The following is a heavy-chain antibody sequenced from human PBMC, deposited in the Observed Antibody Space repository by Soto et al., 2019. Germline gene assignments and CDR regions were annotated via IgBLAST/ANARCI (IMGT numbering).Heavy chain of an antibody. V-gene: IGHV4-61*01. CDR3: ARGWGHDFCSGIYGMDV. Sequence: PSETLSLTCTVSGGSVSSGSYYWSWIRQPPGKGLEWIGYIYYSGSTNYNPSLKSRVTISVDTSKNQFSLKLSSVTAADTAVYYCARGWGHDFCSGIYGMDVWGQGTTVTVSS. CDR1: GGSVSSGSYY. D-gene: IGHD3-3*01. J-gene: IGHJ6*02. CDR2: IYYSGST.